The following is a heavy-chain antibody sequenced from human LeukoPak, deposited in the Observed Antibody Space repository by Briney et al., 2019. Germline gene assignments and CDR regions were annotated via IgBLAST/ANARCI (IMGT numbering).Heavy chain of an antibody. V-gene: IGHV3-43D*04. CDR2: ISWDGGST. CDR3: AKDRMRKEYHYYMDV. Sequence: GGSLRLSCAASGFTFDDYAMHWVRQAPGKGLEWVSLISWDGGSTYYADSVKGRFTISRDNSKNSLYLQMNSLRAEDTALYYCAKDRMRKEYHYYMDVWGKGTTVTVSS. J-gene: IGHJ6*03. CDR1: GFTFDDYA.